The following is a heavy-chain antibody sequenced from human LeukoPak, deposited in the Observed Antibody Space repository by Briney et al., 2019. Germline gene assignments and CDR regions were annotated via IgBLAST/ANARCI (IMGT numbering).Heavy chain of an antibody. CDR3: ARDLGSSWYHWFDP. J-gene: IGHJ5*02. CDR2: IYSSVST. Sequence: SSETLSLTCTVSGDSINDHYWSWIRQPPGEGLEWIAYIYSSVSTNYNPSLKSRVTISVDTSKNQFSLKLSSVTAADTAVYYCARDLGSSWYHWFDPWGQGTLVTVSS. D-gene: IGHD6-13*01. V-gene: IGHV4-59*11. CDR1: GDSINDHY.